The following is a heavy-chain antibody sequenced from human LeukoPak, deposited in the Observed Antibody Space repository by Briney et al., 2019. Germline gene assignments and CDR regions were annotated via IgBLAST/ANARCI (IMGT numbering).Heavy chain of an antibody. CDR1: GSSISSSNW. J-gene: IGHJ4*02. V-gene: IGHV4-4*02. Sequence: SETLSLTCAVSGSSISSSNWWSWVRQPPGKGLEWIGEIYHSGSTNYNPSLKSRVTISVDKSKNQFSLKLSSVTAADTAVYYCARDKGYYDSSGPSLFDYWGQGTLVTVSS. D-gene: IGHD3-22*01. CDR3: ARDKGYYDSSGPSLFDY. CDR2: IYHSGST.